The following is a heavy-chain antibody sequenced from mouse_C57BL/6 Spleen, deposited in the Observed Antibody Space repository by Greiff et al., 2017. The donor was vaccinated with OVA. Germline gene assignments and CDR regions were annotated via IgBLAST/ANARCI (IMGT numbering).Heavy chain of an antibody. V-gene: IGHV1-63*01. CDR1: GYTFTNYW. CDR2: IYPGGGYT. D-gene: IGHD2-4*01. J-gene: IGHJ3*01. Sequence: QVQLQQSGAELVRPGTSVKMSCKATGYTFTNYWIGWAKQRPGHGLEWIGDIYPGGGYTNYNEKFKGKATLTADKSSSTAYMQFSSLTSEDSAIYYGARRGDYDYTWFAYWGQGTLVTVSA. CDR3: ARRGDYDYTWFAY.